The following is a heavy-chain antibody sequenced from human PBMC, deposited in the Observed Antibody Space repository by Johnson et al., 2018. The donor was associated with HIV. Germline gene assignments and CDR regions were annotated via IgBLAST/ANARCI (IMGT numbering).Heavy chain of an antibody. CDR2: ISWNSGSI. CDR3: AKEPLVRGVNAFDI. J-gene: IGHJ3*02. Sequence: VQLVESGGGLVQPGRSLRLSCAASGFTFDDYAMHWVRQAPGKGLEWVSGISWNSGSIGYADSVKGRFTISRDNAKNSLYLQMNSLRAEDTAVYYCAKEPLVRGVNAFDIWGQGTMVTVSS. D-gene: IGHD3-10*01. V-gene: IGHV3-9*01. CDR1: GFTFDDYA.